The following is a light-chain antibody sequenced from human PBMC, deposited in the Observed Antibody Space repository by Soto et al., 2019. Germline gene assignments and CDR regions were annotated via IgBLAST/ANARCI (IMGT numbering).Light chain of an antibody. J-gene: IGLJ2*01. Sequence: QSALTQPASVSGSPGQSITISCPGTSSDVGGYNYVFWYQQHPGKAPKLMIYDVSNRPSGVSNRFSDSKSGNTASLTISGLQAEDEADYYCSSYTSSSTLVFGGGTKLTVL. CDR1: SSDVGGYNY. V-gene: IGLV2-14*01. CDR2: DVS. CDR3: SSYTSSSTLV.